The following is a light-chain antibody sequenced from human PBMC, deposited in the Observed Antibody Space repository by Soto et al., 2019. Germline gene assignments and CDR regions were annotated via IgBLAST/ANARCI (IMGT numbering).Light chain of an antibody. CDR1: ISDFVLYNY. J-gene: IGLJ1*01. V-gene: IGLV2-14*01. CDR2: GVN. CDR3: SSYTTSSALQV. Sequence: QSALTQPASVSGSPGQSITISCSGTISDFVLYNYVSWYQQHPGKAPKLMIYGVNNRPSGVSNRFSGSKSGNTASLTISGLQADDEPDYYCSSYTTSSALQVFGTGTKVTVL.